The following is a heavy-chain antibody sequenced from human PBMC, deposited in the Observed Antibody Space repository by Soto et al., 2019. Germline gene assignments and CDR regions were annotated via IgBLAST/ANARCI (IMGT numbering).Heavy chain of an antibody. V-gene: IGHV3-30*18. CDR1: GFSFSSYG. D-gene: IGHD6-13*01. J-gene: IGHJ6*02. CDR3: AKDHSNSGDYYYGMDV. CDR2: ISYDGSHK. Sequence: GSLRLSCGASGFSFSSYGMHWVRQAPGKGLEWVAVISYDGSHKYYADSVKGRFTISRDNSKNTLYVQMNSLRAEDTAMYYCAKDHSNSGDYYYGMDVWGQGTTVTVSS.